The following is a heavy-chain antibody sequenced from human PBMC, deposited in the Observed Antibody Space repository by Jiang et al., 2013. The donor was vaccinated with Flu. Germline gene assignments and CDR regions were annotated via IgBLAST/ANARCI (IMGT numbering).Heavy chain of an antibody. CDR2: TYYRSKWYN. J-gene: IGHJ4*02. CDR3: ARAGTRGRPVADGSYFDF. Sequence: QTLSLTCAISGDSVSSNSAAWNWIRQSPSRGLEWLGRTYYRSKWYNDYAVSVKSRITINPDTSKNQFSLQLNSVTPEDTAVYYCARAGTRGRPVADGSYFDFWGQGTLVTVSS. V-gene: IGHV6-1*01. CDR1: GDSVSSNSAA. D-gene: IGHD2-15*01.